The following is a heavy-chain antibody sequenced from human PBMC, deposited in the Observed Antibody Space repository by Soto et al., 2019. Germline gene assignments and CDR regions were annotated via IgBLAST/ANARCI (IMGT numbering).Heavy chain of an antibody. CDR2: INHSGST. Sequence: QVQLQQWGAGLLKPSETLSLTCAVYGGSFSGYYWSWIRQPPGKGLEWIGEINHSGSTNYNPSLKRRVTLSVNTSKEQVSPKLGSVAAADTAVYYRARGGRYFYSFDYWGQGNLVTVSS. D-gene: IGHD3-9*01. J-gene: IGHJ4*02. CDR3: ARGGRYFYSFDY. CDR1: GGSFSGYY. V-gene: IGHV4-34*01.